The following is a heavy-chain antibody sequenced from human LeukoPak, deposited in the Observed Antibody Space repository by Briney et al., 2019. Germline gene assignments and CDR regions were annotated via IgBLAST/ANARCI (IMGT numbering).Heavy chain of an antibody. V-gene: IGHV3-30*02. D-gene: IGHD6-13*01. CDR1: GFTFSSYG. CDR3: AKERAKSSSWSLDFDY. Sequence: GGSLRLSCAASGFTFSSYGMHWVRQAPGKGLEWVAFIRYDGSNKYYADSVKGRFTISRDNSKNTLYLQMNSLRAEDTAVYYCAKERAKSSSWSLDFDYWGQGTLVTVSS. J-gene: IGHJ4*02. CDR2: IRYDGSNK.